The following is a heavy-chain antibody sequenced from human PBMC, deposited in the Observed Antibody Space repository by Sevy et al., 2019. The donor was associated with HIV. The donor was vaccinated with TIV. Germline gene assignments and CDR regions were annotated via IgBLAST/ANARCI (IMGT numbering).Heavy chain of an antibody. CDR3: ASPVSGYASTWDPFAY. D-gene: IGHD2-2*01. V-gene: IGHV1-69*10. J-gene: IGHJ4*02. CDR2: IIPILGAP. CDR1: GGTLSDYA. Sequence: ASVKVSCKASGGTLSDYAIIWVRQAPGRGLEWMGGIIPILGAPNYAQKFLGRLTITADSSTSTAYMELSSLRSDDMALYYCASPVSGYASTWDPFAYWGQGALVTVSS.